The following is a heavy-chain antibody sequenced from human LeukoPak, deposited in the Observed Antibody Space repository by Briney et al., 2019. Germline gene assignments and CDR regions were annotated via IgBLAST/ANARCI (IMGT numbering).Heavy chain of an antibody. Sequence: PGESLRLSCAASGFTFSSYWMHWVRQAPGKGLVWVSRVKSDGSSTNYADSVKGRFTISRDNAKNTLYLQMNSLRAEDTAVYYCAREDNGDYYVDYWGQGTLVTVSS. J-gene: IGHJ4*02. CDR2: VKSDGSST. D-gene: IGHD4-17*01. CDR3: AREDNGDYYVDY. CDR1: GFTFSSYW. V-gene: IGHV3-74*01.